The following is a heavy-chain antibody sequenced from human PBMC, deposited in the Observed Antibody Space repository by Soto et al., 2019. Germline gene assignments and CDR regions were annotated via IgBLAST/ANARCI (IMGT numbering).Heavy chain of an antibody. J-gene: IGHJ6*02. D-gene: IGHD2-21*02. Sequence: EVQLVESGGGLVQPGGSLRLSCEASGFTFRNYDMHWVRQGTGKGLEWVSGISAAGDPDYADSVEDRFTSSRENDQKSLFLQMNSLRVGDKAVYYCARTARNFYGVDVWGQGTKVIVSS. CDR3: ARTARNFYGVDV. CDR1: GFTFRNYD. V-gene: IGHV3-13*05. CDR2: ISAAGDP.